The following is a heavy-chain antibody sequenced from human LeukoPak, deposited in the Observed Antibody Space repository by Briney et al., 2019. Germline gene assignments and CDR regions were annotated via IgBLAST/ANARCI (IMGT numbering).Heavy chain of an antibody. D-gene: IGHD3-22*01. J-gene: IGHJ5*02. V-gene: IGHV4-30-4*01. CDR3: ARVTTMIVVADNWFDP. CDR2: IYYSGST. CDR1: GGSISSGDYY. Sequence: SQTLSLTCTVSGGSISSGDYYWSWIRQPPGKGLEWIGYIYYSGSTYYNPSLKSRVTISVDTSKNQFSLKLSSVTAADTAVYYCARVTTMIVVADNWFDPWGQGTLVTVSS.